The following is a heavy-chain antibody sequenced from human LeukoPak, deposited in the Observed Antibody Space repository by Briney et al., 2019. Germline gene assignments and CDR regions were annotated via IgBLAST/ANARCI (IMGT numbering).Heavy chain of an antibody. CDR3: TTELYCGGDCYPGA. J-gene: IGHJ5*02. CDR2: IQSKTDSGTT. D-gene: IGHD2-21*02. CDR1: GFSFSNAW. Sequence: GGSLRLSCAASGFSFSNAWMSWVRQAPGKGLEWVGRIQSKTDSGTTDYAAPVKGRFTISRDDSKNTLYLQMNSLKTDDTAVYYCTTELYCGGDCYPGAWGQGTLVTVSS. V-gene: IGHV3-15*01.